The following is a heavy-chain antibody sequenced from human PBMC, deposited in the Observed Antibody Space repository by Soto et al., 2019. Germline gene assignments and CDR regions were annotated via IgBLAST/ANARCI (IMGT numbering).Heavy chain of an antibody. CDR3: VRDKAGTYFDY. CDR1: GFTFSSYD. CDR2: IGTAGDT. D-gene: IGHD1-1*01. Sequence: PGGSLRLSCAASGFTFSSYDMHWVRQATGKGLEWVSAIGTAGDTYYPGSVKGRFTISRENAKNSLYLQMNSLRAEDTAVYYCVRDKAGTYFDYWGQGTLVTVSS. V-gene: IGHV3-13*01. J-gene: IGHJ4*02.